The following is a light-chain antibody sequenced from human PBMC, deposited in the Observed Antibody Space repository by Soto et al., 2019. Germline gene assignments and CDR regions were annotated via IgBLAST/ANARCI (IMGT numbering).Light chain of an antibody. J-gene: IGLJ3*02. CDR1: SSNIGADYD. Sequence: QSALTQPPSVSGAPGQSVTISCTGISSNIGADYDVHWYQVFPGTAPKLLIYGNTNRPSGVPDRFSGSKSGTSASLAITGLQAEDEAEYYCQSYDRTLVFGGGTKLTVL. CDR2: GNT. CDR3: QSYDRTLV. V-gene: IGLV1-40*01.